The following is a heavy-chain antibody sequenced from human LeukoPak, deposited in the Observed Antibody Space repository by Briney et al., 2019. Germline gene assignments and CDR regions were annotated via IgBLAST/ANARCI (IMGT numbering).Heavy chain of an antibody. Sequence: ASVKVSCKASGYTFTSYGISWVRQAPGQGLEWMGWISAYTGNTNYAQNLLGRVTLTTDSSTKTAYMELRSLRSDDTAVYYCARVPLFYGSGTYYDPAYYYYYMDVWGKGTTVTVFS. J-gene: IGHJ6*03. CDR2: ISAYTGNT. V-gene: IGHV1-18*01. CDR1: GYTFTSYG. D-gene: IGHD3-10*01. CDR3: ARVPLFYGSGTYYDPAYYYYYMDV.